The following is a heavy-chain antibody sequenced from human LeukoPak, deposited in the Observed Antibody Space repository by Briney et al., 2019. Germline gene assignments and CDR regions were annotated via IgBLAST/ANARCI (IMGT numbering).Heavy chain of an antibody. CDR3: ARAQDWLLPLDY. Sequence: GGSLRLSCTASGFTFDDYAMHWVRQTPGKGLEWVSLISGNGENTYYADSVKGRFTIFRDTSKNSLYLQMNSLRAEDTAVYYCARAQDWLLPLDYWGQGTLVTVSS. D-gene: IGHD3/OR15-3a*01. CDR1: GFTFDDYA. V-gene: IGHV3-43*02. CDR2: ISGNGENT. J-gene: IGHJ4*02.